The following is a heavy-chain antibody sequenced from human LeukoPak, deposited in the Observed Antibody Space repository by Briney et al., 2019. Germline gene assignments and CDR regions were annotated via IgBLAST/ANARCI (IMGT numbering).Heavy chain of an antibody. Sequence: PGGSLRLSCAASGFTFSSYWMSWVRQAPGKGLEWVANIKQDGSEKYYVDSVKGRFTISRDNAKNSLYLQMNSLRAEDTAVYYCATPSGLYYYDSSGYYHYWGQGTLVTVSS. D-gene: IGHD3-22*01. CDR2: IKQDGSEK. J-gene: IGHJ4*02. V-gene: IGHV3-7*01. CDR1: GFTFSSYW. CDR3: ATPSGLYYYDSSGYYHY.